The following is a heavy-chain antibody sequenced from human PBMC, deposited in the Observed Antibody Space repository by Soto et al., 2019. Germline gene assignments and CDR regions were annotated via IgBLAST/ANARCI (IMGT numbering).Heavy chain of an antibody. J-gene: IGHJ4*02. CDR1: GGSISYYY. V-gene: IGHV4-59*01. D-gene: IGHD5-12*01. CDR3: VRGGYVHAFDY. Sequence: SETLSLTCTVSGGSISYYYWGWIRQPPGKGLEWIGSIYYSGNTHYNPSLKSRVTISVDTSMNQFSLNLDSVTAVDSAVYYCVRGGYVHAFDYWGQGALVTVS. CDR2: IYYSGNT.